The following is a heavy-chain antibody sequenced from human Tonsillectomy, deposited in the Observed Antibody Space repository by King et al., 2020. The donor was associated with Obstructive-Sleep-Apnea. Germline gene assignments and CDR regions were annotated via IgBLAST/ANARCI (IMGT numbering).Heavy chain of an antibody. J-gene: IGHJ4*02. CDR3: ARAPDR. CDR1: GGSVSTSCSSRYY. V-gene: IGHV4-39*07. CDR2: LYYSGST. Sequence: LQLQESGPGLVKPSETLSLTCTVSGGSVSTSCSSRYYCGWIRQPPGKGLEWIGSLYYSGSTYYNPSLKSRVTISVDTSKNQFSLKLTSVTAADTAVYYCARAPDRWGQGTLVTVSS. D-gene: IGHD3-16*02.